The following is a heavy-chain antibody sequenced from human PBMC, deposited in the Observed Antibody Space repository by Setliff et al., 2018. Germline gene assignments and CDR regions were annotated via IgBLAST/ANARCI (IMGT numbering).Heavy chain of an antibody. Sequence: ASVKVSCKTSGYSFTVFGISWVRQAPGQGLEWMGWISPYYGNTNYAQQFQGRATMTADTSTTTAYIELTSLTSDDTALYYCVRGQGPRTVVAIPFDRWGQGTLVTVSS. CDR1: GYSFTVFG. CDR2: ISPYYGNT. V-gene: IGHV1-18*01. CDR3: VRGQGPRTVVAIPFDR. J-gene: IGHJ4*02. D-gene: IGHD3-22*01.